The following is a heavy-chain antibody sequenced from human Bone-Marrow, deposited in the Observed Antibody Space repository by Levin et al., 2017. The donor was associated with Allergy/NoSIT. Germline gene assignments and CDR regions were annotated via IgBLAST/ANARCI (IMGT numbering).Heavy chain of an antibody. D-gene: IGHD2-15*01. J-gene: IGHJ6*02. CDR2: FNYLTNAI. CDR1: GFDFQDYA. Sequence: PGGSLRLSCVGSGFDFQDYAIHWVRQAPGKGLEWVSTFNYLTNAIAYADDVKGRFTISRDSAKNSLYLQMNSLELEDTALYYCARVKAAYYAMDVWGQGTTVTVSS. V-gene: IGHV3-9*01. CDR3: ARVKAAYYAMDV.